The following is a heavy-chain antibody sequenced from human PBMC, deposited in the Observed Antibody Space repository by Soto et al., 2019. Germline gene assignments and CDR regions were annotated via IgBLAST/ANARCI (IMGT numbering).Heavy chain of an antibody. CDR2: IKSKSDDGAT. CDR3: TTVIRNYWAYYYYGMDV. D-gene: IGHD1-7*01. Sequence: GGSLRLSCAASGFSFNNAWMNWVRQAPGKGLEWVGRIKSKSDDGATDYAAPVKGRFTISRDPSKNTLYLQMNSLKTEDTAIYFCTTVIRNYWAYYYYGMDVWGQGTTVTVSS. V-gene: IGHV3-15*07. J-gene: IGHJ6*02. CDR1: GFSFNNAW.